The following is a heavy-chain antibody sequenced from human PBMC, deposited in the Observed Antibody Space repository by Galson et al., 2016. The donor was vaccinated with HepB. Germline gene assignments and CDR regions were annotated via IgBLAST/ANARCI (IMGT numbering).Heavy chain of an antibody. V-gene: IGHV2-70*11. CDR1: GFSLSTNGMC. CDR3: ARMTMVRGLITTDSYYYGMDV. J-gene: IGHJ6*02. D-gene: IGHD3-10*01. CDR2: IDWEDDK. Sequence: PALVKPTQTLTLTCTFSGFSLSTNGMCVSWIRQPPGKALEWLVGIDWEDDKYYSTSLKTRLTISKDTSKNQVVLTMTNMDPVDTATYYCARMTMVRGLITTDSYYYGMDVWGQGTTVTVSS.